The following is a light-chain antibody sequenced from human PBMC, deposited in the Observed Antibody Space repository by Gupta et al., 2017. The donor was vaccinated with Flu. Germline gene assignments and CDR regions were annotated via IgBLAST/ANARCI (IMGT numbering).Light chain of an antibody. V-gene: IGKV3-20*01. CDR1: ESVSNSY. J-gene: IGKJ4*01. CDR3: QQDRSYPQDP. CDR2: DTS. Sequence: EVVLTQSPATLSLCPGDRATPSCRASESVSNSYLAWYQQKHRQAPRLLIYDTSRRDTGIPDRFSGGGCGKNVSLTINRREQEDFAVYYYQQDRSYPQDPFGRGTKVDIK.